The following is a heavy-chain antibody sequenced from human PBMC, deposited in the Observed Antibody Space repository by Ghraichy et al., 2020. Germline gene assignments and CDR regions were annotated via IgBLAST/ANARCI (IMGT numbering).Heavy chain of an antibody. CDR3: ARALDPWSSGWDHYYGMDV. Sequence: SQTLSLTCAISGDSVSSNSAAWNWIRQSPSRGLEWLGSTYYRSKWYNDYAVSVKSRITINPDTSKNQFSLQLNSVTPEDTAVYYCARALDPWSSGWDHYYGMDVWGQGTTVTVSS. D-gene: IGHD6-19*01. V-gene: IGHV6-1*01. CDR1: GDSVSSNSAA. J-gene: IGHJ6*02. CDR2: TYYRSKWYN.